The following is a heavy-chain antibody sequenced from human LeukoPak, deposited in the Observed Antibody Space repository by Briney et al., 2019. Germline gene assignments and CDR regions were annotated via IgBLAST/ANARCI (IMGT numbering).Heavy chain of an antibody. D-gene: IGHD3-3*01. Sequence: SETLSLTCTVSGGSISSSSYYWGWIRQPPGKGLEWIGRIYTSGSTNYNPSLKSRVTMSVDTSKNQFSLKLSSVTAADTAVYYCARDRKFRIFGVVPRGYYYMDVWGKGTTVTVSS. CDR3: ARDRKFRIFGVVPRGYYYMDV. J-gene: IGHJ6*03. CDR2: IYTSGST. V-gene: IGHV4-39*07. CDR1: GGSISSSSYY.